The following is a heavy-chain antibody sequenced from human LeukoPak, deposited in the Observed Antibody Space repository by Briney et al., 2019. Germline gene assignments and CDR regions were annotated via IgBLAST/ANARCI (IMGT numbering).Heavy chain of an antibody. CDR2: IYYSGST. CDR1: GGSISSYY. D-gene: IGHD4-17*01. Sequence: SETLSLTCTVSGGSISSYYWSWIRQPPGKGLVWIGYIYYSGSTNYNPSLKSRVTISVDTSKNQFSLKLSSVTAADTAVYYCARRANDYGAYYFDYWGQGTLVTVSS. CDR3: ARRANDYGAYYFDY. V-gene: IGHV4-59*08. J-gene: IGHJ4*02.